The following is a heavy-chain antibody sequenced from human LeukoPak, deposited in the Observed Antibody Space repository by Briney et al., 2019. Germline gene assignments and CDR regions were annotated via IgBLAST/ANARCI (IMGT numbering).Heavy chain of an antibody. J-gene: IGHJ6*03. Sequence: SETLSLTCTVSGGSISSSSYYWGWIRQPPGKGLEWIGSIYYSGSTYYNPSLKSRVTISVDTSKNQFSLKLSSVTAADTAVYYCARVGITMVREGCMDVWGKGTTVTVSS. CDR1: GGSISSSSYY. D-gene: IGHD3-10*01. CDR3: ARVGITMVREGCMDV. CDR2: IYYSGST. V-gene: IGHV4-39*07.